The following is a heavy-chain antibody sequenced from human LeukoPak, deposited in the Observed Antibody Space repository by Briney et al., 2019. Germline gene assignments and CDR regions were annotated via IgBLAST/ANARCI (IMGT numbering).Heavy chain of an antibody. CDR1: GGSISSSNW. CDR3: ARDRRKYYYDSQGGYFDY. D-gene: IGHD3-22*01. Sequence: SGTLSLTCAVSGGSISSSNWWSWVRQPPGKGLEWIGEIYHSGSTNYNPSLKSRVTISVDKSKNQFSLKLSSVTAADTAVYYCARDRRKYYYDSQGGYFDYWGQGTLVTVSS. CDR2: IYHSGST. J-gene: IGHJ4*02. V-gene: IGHV4-4*02.